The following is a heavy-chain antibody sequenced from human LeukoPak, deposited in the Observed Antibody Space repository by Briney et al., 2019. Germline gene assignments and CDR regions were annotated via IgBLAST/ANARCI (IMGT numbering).Heavy chain of an antibody. J-gene: IGHJ6*03. CDR1: GRSITSGGYY. V-gene: IGHV4-31*03. D-gene: IGHD1-26*01. Sequence: SETLSLTCTVSGRSITSGGYYWSWIRQHPGKGLEWIGYIYHSGSTYYSPSLKSRITISVDTSKDQFSLNLSSVTAADTAVYYCARVPMGASYYYIDVWGKGTTVTVSS. CDR3: ARVPMGASYYYIDV. CDR2: IYHSGST.